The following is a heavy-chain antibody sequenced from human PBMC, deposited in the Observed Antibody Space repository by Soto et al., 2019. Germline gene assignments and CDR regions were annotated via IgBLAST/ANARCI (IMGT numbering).Heavy chain of an antibody. CDR2: INQDGGVT. D-gene: IGHD6-19*01. CDR3: ARYYRGSGGYFFDY. Sequence: PGGSLRLSCVASGFTFISSFMGWIRQAPGKGLEWVANINQDGGVTYYVDSVEGRFTISRDNTKDSLYLQMNSLRGEGTAIYYCARYYRGSGGYFFDYWGQGTLVTVS. CDR1: GFTFISSF. V-gene: IGHV3-7*03. J-gene: IGHJ4*02.